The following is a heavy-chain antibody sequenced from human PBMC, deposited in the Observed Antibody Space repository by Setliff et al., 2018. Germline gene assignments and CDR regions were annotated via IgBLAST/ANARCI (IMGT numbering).Heavy chain of an antibody. CDR3: AKPQRYYYDTAAIDY. D-gene: IGHD3-22*01. J-gene: IGHJ4*02. CDR1: GFTFSSYA. Sequence: PGGSLRLSCAASGFTFSSYARSWVRQAPGKGLEWVSAISGSGGSTYYADSVKGRFTSSRDNSKNTLYLQMNSLRAEDTAVYYCAKPQRYYYDTAAIDYWGQGTLVTVSS. V-gene: IGHV3-23*01. CDR2: ISGSGGST.